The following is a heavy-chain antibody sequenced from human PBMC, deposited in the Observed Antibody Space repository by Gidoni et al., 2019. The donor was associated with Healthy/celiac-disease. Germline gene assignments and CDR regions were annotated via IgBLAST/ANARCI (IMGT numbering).Heavy chain of an antibody. CDR2: ISYDGSNK. CDR3: ARDRKISDYYYDSSGYSYYFDY. Sequence: QVQLVESGGGVVQPGRSLRLSCAASGFTFSSYAMHWVRQAPGKGLEWVAVISYDGSNKYYADSVKGRFTISRDNSKNTLYLQMNSLRAEDTAVYYCARDRKISDYYYDSSGYSYYFDYWGQGTLVTVSS. CDR1: GFTFSSYA. V-gene: IGHV3-30-3*01. D-gene: IGHD3-22*01. J-gene: IGHJ4*02.